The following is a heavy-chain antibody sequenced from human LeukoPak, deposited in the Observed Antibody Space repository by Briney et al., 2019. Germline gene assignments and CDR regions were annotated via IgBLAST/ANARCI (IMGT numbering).Heavy chain of an antibody. CDR2: IYYSGSI. Sequence: SETLSLTCSVSDGSIRTYYWSWIRQPPGKGLEWIGDIYYSGSIKYNPSLKSRVTMSVDTSKNQFSLKLSSVTAADTAIYYCARENPSGYYNRPIDYWGQGTLVTVSS. CDR1: DGSIRTYY. J-gene: IGHJ4*02. D-gene: IGHD3-22*01. V-gene: IGHV4-59*01. CDR3: ARENPSGYYNRPIDY.